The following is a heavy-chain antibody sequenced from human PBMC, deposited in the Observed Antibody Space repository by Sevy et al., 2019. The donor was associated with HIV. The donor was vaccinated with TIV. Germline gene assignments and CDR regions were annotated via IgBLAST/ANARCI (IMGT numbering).Heavy chain of an antibody. Sequence: GGSLRLSCAASGFTFGSYWMTWVRQAPGKGLEWVANIKEDGSGRFYVDSVRGRFTVSRDNAKKTLYLQMNNLRGEDPALNYCARLYSSSSGRGLDNWGQGALVTVSS. CDR1: GFTFGSYW. CDR3: ARLYSSSSGRGLDN. V-gene: IGHV3-7*01. J-gene: IGHJ4*02. D-gene: IGHD6-6*01. CDR2: IKEDGSGR.